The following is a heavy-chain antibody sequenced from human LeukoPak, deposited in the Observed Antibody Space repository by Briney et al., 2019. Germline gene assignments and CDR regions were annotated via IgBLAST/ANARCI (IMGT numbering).Heavy chain of an antibody. D-gene: IGHD4-17*01. V-gene: IGHV3-66*01. CDR3: AKGYDDYGDYYYYGMDV. J-gene: IGHJ6*02. CDR2: IYSGGST. Sequence: GGSLRLSCAASGFTVSSNYMSWVRQAPGKGLEWVSVIYSGGSTYYADSVKGRFTISRDNSKNTLYLQMDSLRAEDTAVYYCAKGYDDYGDYYYYGMDVWGQGTTVTVSS. CDR1: GFTVSSNY.